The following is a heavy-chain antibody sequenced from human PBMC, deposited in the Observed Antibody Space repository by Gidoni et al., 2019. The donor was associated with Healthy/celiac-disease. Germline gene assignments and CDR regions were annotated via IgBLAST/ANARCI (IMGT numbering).Heavy chain of an antibody. Sequence: QLQLQESGSGLVKPSQTLSLTCAVSGGSISSGGYSWSWIRQPPGKGLEWIGYIYHSGSTYYNPSLKSRVTISVDRSKNQFSLKLSSVTAADTAVYYCARGGYELGYYYGSGVIPFFDYWGQGTLVTVSS. D-gene: IGHD3-10*01. CDR3: ARGGYELGYYYGSGVIPFFDY. CDR2: IYHSGST. J-gene: IGHJ4*02. V-gene: IGHV4-30-2*01. CDR1: GGSISSGGYS.